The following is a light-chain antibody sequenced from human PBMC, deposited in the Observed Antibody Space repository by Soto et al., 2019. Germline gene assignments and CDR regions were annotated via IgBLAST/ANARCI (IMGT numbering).Light chain of an antibody. J-gene: IGKJ2*01. Sequence: EVVLTQSPGTLPLSPGEGATLSCRASQSVSSSYLAWYQQKPGQAPRLLLYAASSRATDVPDRFSGSGSGTDFPLTISRLEPEDFAVYYCQLYGGSHMFSFGQGTKLQIK. CDR3: QLYGGSHMFS. CDR2: AAS. V-gene: IGKV3-20*01. CDR1: QSVSSSY.